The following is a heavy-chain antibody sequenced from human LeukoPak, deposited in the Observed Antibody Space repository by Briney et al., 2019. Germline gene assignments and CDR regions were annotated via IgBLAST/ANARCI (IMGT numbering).Heavy chain of an antibody. CDR3: ARDRSMVATSDFDY. Sequence: PGGSLRLSCAASGFTFSSYSMNWVRQAPGKGLEWVSSISSSSSYIYYADSVKGRFTISRDNAKNSLYLQMNSLRAEDTAVYYCARDRSMVATSDFDYWGQGTLVTVSS. CDR2: ISSSSSYI. J-gene: IGHJ4*02. V-gene: IGHV3-21*01. D-gene: IGHD5-12*01. CDR1: GFTFSSYS.